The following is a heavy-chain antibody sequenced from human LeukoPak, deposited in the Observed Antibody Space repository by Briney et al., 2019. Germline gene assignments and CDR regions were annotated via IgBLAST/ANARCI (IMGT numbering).Heavy chain of an antibody. CDR1: GFTFSSYE. J-gene: IGHJ4*02. CDR3: AKDLRRPGYFDY. V-gene: IGHV3-48*03. CDR2: ISISGSTI. D-gene: IGHD6-25*01. Sequence: PGGSLRLSCVASGFTFSSYEMNWVRQAPGKGLEWVSYISISGSTIYNADSVKGRFTISRDNAKNSLYLQMNSLRGEDTAVYYCAKDLRRPGYFDYWGQGTLVTVSS.